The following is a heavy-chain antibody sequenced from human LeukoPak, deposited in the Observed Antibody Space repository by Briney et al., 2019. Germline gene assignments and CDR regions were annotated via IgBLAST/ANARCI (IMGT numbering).Heavy chain of an antibody. D-gene: IGHD2-15*01. CDR3: ARVRFCTGGSCYSGGYYGMDV. CDR1: GDSIGSSSYY. CDR2: IYYSGST. J-gene: IGHJ6*02. V-gene: IGHV4-39*07. Sequence: SETLSLTCTVPGDSIGSSSYYWGWIRQPPGKGLEWIGNIYYSGSTYYNPSLKSRVTISVDTSKNQFSLKLSSVTAADTAVFYCARVRFCTGGSCYSGGYYGMDVWGQGTTVTVSS.